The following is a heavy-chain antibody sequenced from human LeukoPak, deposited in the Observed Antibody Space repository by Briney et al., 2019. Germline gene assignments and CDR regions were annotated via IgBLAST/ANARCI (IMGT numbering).Heavy chain of an antibody. D-gene: IGHD1-26*01. J-gene: IGHJ4*02. Sequence: SVKVSCKASGYTFTSYAMHWVRQAPGQRLEWMGWINAGNGNTKYSQKFQGRVTITRDTSASTAYMELSSLRSEDTAVYYCARVRRSQPEVRFDYWGQGTLVTVS. V-gene: IGHV1-3*01. CDR2: INAGNGNT. CDR1: GYTFTSYA. CDR3: ARVRRSQPEVRFDY.